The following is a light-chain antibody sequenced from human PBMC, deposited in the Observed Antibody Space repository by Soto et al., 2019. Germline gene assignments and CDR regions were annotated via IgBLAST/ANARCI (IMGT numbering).Light chain of an antibody. Sequence: NQMTQSPSTLSASVGDRVIITFLASQTISNWLAWYQQKPGKAPKVLIYDASTLDGGVPSRFSGRRSGTDFTLTISSLQPSDFATYYCPQYNTHPLPSGGGTMV. CDR1: QTISNW. J-gene: IGKJ4*01. CDR2: DAS. V-gene: IGKV1-5*01. CDR3: PQYNTHPLP.